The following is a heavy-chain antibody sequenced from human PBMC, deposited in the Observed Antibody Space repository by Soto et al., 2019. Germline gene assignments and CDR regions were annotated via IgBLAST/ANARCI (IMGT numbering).Heavy chain of an antibody. J-gene: IGHJ3*02. D-gene: IGHD3-16*02. CDR2: IIPIFGTA. CDR1: GGTFSSYA. V-gene: IGHV1-69*01. Sequence: QVQLVQSGAEVKKPGSSVKVSCKASGGTFSSYAISWVRQAPGQGLEWMGGIIPIFGTANYAQKFQGRVTITADESTSKAYMELSSLRSEDTAVYYCARVIMITFGGVIVTPNAFDIWGQGTMVTVSS. CDR3: ARVIMITFGGVIVTPNAFDI.